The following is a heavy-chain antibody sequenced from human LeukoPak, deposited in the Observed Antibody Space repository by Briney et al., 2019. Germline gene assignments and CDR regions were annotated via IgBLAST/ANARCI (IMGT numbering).Heavy chain of an antibody. Sequence: ASVKVSCKASGYTFTGYYMHWVRQAPGQGLEWMGWINPNSGGTNYAQKFQGWVTMTRDTSISTAYMELSSLRSEDTAVYYCARDGIYCSGGSCYSGYYYYYGMDVWGQGTTVTVSS. D-gene: IGHD2-15*01. J-gene: IGHJ6*02. V-gene: IGHV1-2*04. CDR1: GYTFTGYY. CDR2: INPNSGGT. CDR3: ARDGIYCSGGSCYSGYYYYYGMDV.